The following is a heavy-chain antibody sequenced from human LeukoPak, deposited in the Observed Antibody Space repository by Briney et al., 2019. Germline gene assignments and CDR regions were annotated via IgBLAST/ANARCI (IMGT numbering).Heavy chain of an antibody. CDR1: VFTLSSHS. D-gene: IGHD5-18*01. CDR2: ISSSSSYT. CDR3: ARVVDTPMVLPGAIDV. V-gene: IGHV3-21*01. J-gene: IGHJ3*01. Sequence: GGSLRLFCGASVFTLSSHSVNWVPRARGEGLVWVSSISSSSSYTYYADSVKGRFTISRDNAKNSLYLQMNSLRAEDAAVYYCARVVDTPMVLPGAIDVWGQGTVV.